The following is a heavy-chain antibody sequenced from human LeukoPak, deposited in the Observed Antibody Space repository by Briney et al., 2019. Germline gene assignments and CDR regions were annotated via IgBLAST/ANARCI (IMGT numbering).Heavy chain of an antibody. J-gene: IGHJ6*03. D-gene: IGHD6-19*01. CDR2: ISAYNGNT. CDR3: ARCGRSGWYGDYYYMDV. CDR1: GYTFTSYG. V-gene: IGHV1-18*01. Sequence: ASVNVSCTPSGYTFTSYGISWVRQAPGQGLEWMGWISAYNGNTNYAQNLQGRVTMTTDTSTRTAYMEVRSLRSDDTAVYYCARCGRSGWYGDYYYMDVWGKGTTVTVSS.